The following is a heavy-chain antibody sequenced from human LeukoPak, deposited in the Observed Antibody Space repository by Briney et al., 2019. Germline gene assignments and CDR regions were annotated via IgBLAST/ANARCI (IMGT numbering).Heavy chain of an antibody. V-gene: IGHV3-64*02. CDR2: ITSNGGST. D-gene: IGHD3-10*01. CDR1: GFTISNYA. J-gene: IGHJ5*02. CDR3: ARVAVRGLIYWFDP. Sequence: GGSLRLSCAASGFTISNYAMHWVRQPPGKGLEDVASITSNGGSTYYLDSVKGRFTISRDNSKNTLYLQIGSLRADDMAVYYCARVAVRGLIYWFDPWGQGTLVTVSS.